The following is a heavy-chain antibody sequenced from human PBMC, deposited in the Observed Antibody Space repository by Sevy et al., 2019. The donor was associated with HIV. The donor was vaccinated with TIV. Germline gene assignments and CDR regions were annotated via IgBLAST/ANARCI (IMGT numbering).Heavy chain of an antibody. CDR3: AREDIADRHFDY. D-gene: IGHD6-6*01. Sequence: GGSLRLSCAASGFTFSDYYINWIRQAPGKGLEWVSYISSSGSTIYYADSVKGRFTISRDNAKNSVYLQMNSLRVEDTAMYYCAREDIADRHFDYWGQGALVTVSS. CDR2: ISSSGSTI. J-gene: IGHJ4*02. CDR1: GFTFSDYY. V-gene: IGHV3-11*01.